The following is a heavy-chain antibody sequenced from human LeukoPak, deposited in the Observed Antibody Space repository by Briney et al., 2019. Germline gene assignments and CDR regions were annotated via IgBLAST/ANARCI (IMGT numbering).Heavy chain of an antibody. CDR1: GFSISTYA. J-gene: IGHJ4*02. D-gene: IGHD3-10*01. CDR3: AREIFGSGSYPDY. CDR2: IWHDASHT. V-gene: IGHV3-33*01. Sequence: GRSLTLSCAASGFSISTYAMHRVRHGPGTGLELVSLIWHDASHTFYTDSVKGRFTISRDNSKNTVYLQMNSLGGEDTAVYYCAREIFGSGSYPDYWGQGTLVTVSS.